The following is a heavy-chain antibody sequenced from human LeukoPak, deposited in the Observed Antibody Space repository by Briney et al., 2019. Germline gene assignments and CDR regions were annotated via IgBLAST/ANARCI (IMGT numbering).Heavy chain of an antibody. J-gene: IGHJ4*02. D-gene: IGHD4-11*01. V-gene: IGHV4-59*01. CDR2: IYYSGST. CDR3: AGMTTVANFDY. Sequence: SETLSLTCTVSGGSISSYYWSWIRQPPGKGLEWIGYIYYSGSTNYNPSLKSRVTISVDTSKNQFSLKLSSVTAADTAVYYCAGMTTVANFDYWSQGTLVTVSS. CDR1: GGSISSYY.